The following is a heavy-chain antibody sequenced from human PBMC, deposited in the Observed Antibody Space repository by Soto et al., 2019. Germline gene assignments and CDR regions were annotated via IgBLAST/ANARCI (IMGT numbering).Heavy chain of an antibody. V-gene: IGHV1-18*01. Sequence: GASVKVSCKASGYTFTSYGISWVRQAPGQGLEWMGWISAYNGNTNYAQKLQGRVTMTTDTSTSTAYMELRSLRSDDTAVYYCARDILVVVAADYYYYGMDVWGQGTTVTVS. J-gene: IGHJ6*02. CDR2: ISAYNGNT. CDR1: GYTFTSYG. CDR3: ARDILVVVAADYYYYGMDV. D-gene: IGHD2-15*01.